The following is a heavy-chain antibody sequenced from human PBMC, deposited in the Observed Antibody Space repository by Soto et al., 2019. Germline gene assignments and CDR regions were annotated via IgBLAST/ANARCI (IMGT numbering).Heavy chain of an antibody. Sequence: GGSLRLFCAASGFTFSSYGMHWVRQAPGKGLEWVAVISYDGSNKYYADSVKGRFTISRDNSKNTLYLQMNSLRAEDTAVYYCAKDLTMIDYYGMDVWGQGTTVTVSS. V-gene: IGHV3-30*18. D-gene: IGHD3-22*01. CDR3: AKDLTMIDYYGMDV. CDR2: ISYDGSNK. CDR1: GFTFSSYG. J-gene: IGHJ6*02.